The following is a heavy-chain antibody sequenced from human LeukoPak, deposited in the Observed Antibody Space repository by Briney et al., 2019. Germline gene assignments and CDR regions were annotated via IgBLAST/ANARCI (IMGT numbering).Heavy chain of an antibody. D-gene: IGHD4-17*01. J-gene: IGHJ5*02. CDR2: IIPRFGTA. CDR3: SRDVHGDYGSGWFDP. CDR1: GDTFNNSA. V-gene: IGHV1-69*05. Sequence: GASVKVSCKSWGDTFNNSAIRGVRQARGQGSEWVGGIIPRFGTAGYAQKFRGRDTISKDESRRRVYVEVTSVTSGDTAVYYCSRDVHGDYGSGWFDPWGQGTLVSVSS.